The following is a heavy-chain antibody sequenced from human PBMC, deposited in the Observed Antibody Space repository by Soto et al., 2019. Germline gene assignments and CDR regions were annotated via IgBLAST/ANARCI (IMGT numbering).Heavy chain of an antibody. D-gene: IGHD6-6*01. CDR1: GYSISNAFY. V-gene: IGHV4-38-2*01. CDR2: FYHSGSP. J-gene: IGHJ6*02. CDR3: ARGPIAALVSFLRDYYSYCMDV. Sequence: SETLSLTCAVSGYSISNAFYCAWFRQPPGKGLEWIATFYHSGSPYYRPSLRSRVTISVDTSRNQFSLKLNFVTAADTAVYYCARGPIAALVSFLRDYYSYCMDVWGQGTTVTVSS.